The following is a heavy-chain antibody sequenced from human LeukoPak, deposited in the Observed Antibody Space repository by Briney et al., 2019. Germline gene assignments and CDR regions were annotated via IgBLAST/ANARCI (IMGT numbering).Heavy chain of an antibody. Sequence: GGSLRLSCAASGFTFSSYGMHWVRQAPGTGLERVAFIRYDGSNKYYADSVQGRFTISRDNSKNTLYLQMSSLRAEDTAVYYCAKCYGSGGYCPPDYWGQGTLVTVSS. CDR3: AKCYGSGGYCPPDY. J-gene: IGHJ4*02. D-gene: IGHD3-10*01. CDR2: IRYDGSNK. V-gene: IGHV3-30*02. CDR1: GFTFSSYG.